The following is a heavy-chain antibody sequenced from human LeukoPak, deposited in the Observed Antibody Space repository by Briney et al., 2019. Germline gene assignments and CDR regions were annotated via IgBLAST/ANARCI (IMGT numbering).Heavy chain of an antibody. V-gene: IGHV4-59*01. D-gene: IGHD3-10*01. CDR2: IYYSGST. CDR1: GGSISSYY. CDR3: ARMSGITMVRGVTRTNWFDP. Sequence: PSETLSLTCTVSGGSISSYYWSWIQQPPGKGLEWIGYIYYSGSTNYNPSLKSRVTISVDTSKNQFSLKLSSVTAADTAVYYCARMSGITMVRGVTRTNWFDPWGQGTLVTVSS. J-gene: IGHJ5*02.